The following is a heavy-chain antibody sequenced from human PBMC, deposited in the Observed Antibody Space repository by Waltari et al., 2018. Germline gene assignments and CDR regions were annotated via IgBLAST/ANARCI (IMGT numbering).Heavy chain of an antibody. CDR3: ARVEDGDHGHNWFDP. Sequence: QVQLVQSGAEVKKPGASVKVSCKASGYTFTGYYMHWVRQAPGQGLEWMGRINPNSGGTNYAQKFQGRVTMTRDTSISTAYMELSRLRSDDTAVYYCARVEDGDHGHNWFDPWGQGTLVTVSS. J-gene: IGHJ5*02. V-gene: IGHV1-2*06. D-gene: IGHD4-17*01. CDR1: GYTFTGYY. CDR2: INPNSGGT.